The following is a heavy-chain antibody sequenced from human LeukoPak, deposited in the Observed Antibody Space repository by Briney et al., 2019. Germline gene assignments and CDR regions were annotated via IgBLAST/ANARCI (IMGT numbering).Heavy chain of an antibody. D-gene: IGHD4-17*01. J-gene: IGHJ3*02. CDR1: GGSISTYF. CDR2: IYDSGRT. V-gene: IGHV4-59*01. Sequence: SETLSLTCTVSGGSISTYFWSWIRQPPGKGLEWIGYIYDSGRTYYNPSLKSRVTISLDTSKNQFSLKLSSVTAADTAVYYCARGYGDDAFDIWGQGTMATVSS. CDR3: ARGYGDDAFDI.